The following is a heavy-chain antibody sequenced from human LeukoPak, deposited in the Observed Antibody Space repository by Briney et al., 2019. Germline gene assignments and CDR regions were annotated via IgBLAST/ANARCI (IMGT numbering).Heavy chain of an antibody. V-gene: IGHV4-59*01. CDR1: GGSISSYY. CDR3: ARESQWFLYSSSWPDAFDI. Sequence: SETLSFTCTVSGGSISSYYWSWIRQPPGKGLEWIGYIYYSGSTNYNPSLKSRVTISVDTSKNQFSLKLSSVTAADTAVYYCARESQWFLYSSSWPDAFDIWGQGTMVTVSS. D-gene: IGHD6-13*01. J-gene: IGHJ3*02. CDR2: IYYSGST.